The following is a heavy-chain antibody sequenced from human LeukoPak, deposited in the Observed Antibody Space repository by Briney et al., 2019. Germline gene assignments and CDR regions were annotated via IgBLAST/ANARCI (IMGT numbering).Heavy chain of an antibody. J-gene: IGHJ4*02. CDR3: ARDTATARDY. D-gene: IGHD6-6*01. Sequence: GGSLRLSCAASGFTFDDYAMHWVRQAPGKGLEWVSGISWNSGNIGYADSVKGRFTISRDNAKNSLYLQMNSLKSEDTAIYFCARDTATARDYWGQGTLVTVSS. V-gene: IGHV3-9*01. CDR2: ISWNSGNI. CDR1: GFTFDDYA.